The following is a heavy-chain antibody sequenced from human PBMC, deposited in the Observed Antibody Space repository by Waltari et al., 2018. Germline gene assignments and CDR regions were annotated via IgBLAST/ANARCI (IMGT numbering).Heavy chain of an antibody. D-gene: IGHD5-18*01. CDR1: GFTFSSYS. CDR3: ARYREYSYGYGFDY. Sequence: EVQLVESGGGLVKPGGSLRLSCAASGFTFSSYSMNWVRQAPGKGLEWVSSISSSSSYIYYADSVKGRFTISRDNAKNSLYLQMNSLRAEDTAVYYCARYREYSYGYGFDYWGQGTLVTVSS. CDR2: ISSSSSYI. V-gene: IGHV3-21*01. J-gene: IGHJ4*02.